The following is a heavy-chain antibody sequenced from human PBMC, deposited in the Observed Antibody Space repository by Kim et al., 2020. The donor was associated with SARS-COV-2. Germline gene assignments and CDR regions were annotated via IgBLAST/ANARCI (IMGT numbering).Heavy chain of an antibody. V-gene: IGHV3-66*01. CDR3: ARGGGRSGYYTCFDY. CDR1: GFTVSSNY. D-gene: IGHD3-3*01. CDR2: IYSGGST. Sequence: GGSLRLSCAASGFTVSSNYMSWVRQAPGKGLEWVSVIYSGGSTYYADSVKGRFTISRDNSKNTLYLQMNSLRAEDTAVYYCARGGGRSGYYTCFDYWGQGTLVTVSS. J-gene: IGHJ4*02.